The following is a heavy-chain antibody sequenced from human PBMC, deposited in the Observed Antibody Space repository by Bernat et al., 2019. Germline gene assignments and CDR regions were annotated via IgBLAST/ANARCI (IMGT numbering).Heavy chain of an antibody. CDR2: FDPEDGET. D-gene: IGHD3-10*01. V-gene: IGHV1-24*01. J-gene: IGHJ2*01. CDR1: GYTLTELS. Sequence: QVQLVQSGAEVKKPGASVKVSCKVSGYTLTELSMHWVRQAPGKGLEWMGGFDPEDGETIYAQKFQGRVNMTEDTSTDKAYMELSSLRSEDTAVYYCATGPMITMVRGAPNWYFDLWGRGTLVTVSS. CDR3: ATGPMITMVRGAPNWYFDL.